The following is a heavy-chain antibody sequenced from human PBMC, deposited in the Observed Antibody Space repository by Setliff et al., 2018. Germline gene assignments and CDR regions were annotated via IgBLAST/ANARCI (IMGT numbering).Heavy chain of an antibody. V-gene: IGHV3-23*01. CDR1: GFTFGDYA. Sequence: PGGSLRLSCTASGFTFGDYAMSWVRQAPGKGLEWVSGVSGSGGSTYYTDSVKGRFTISRDNSKNTLYLQMNSLRAEDTAVYYCAKDSSYSMIVVVIPFDYWGQGTLVTVSS. J-gene: IGHJ4*02. CDR3: AKDSSYSMIVVVIPFDY. CDR2: VSGSGGST. D-gene: IGHD3-22*01.